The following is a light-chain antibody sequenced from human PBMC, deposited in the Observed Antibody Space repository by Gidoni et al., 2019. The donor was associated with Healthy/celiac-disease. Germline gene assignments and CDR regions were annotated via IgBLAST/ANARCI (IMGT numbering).Light chain of an antibody. V-gene: IGKV1-5*03. Sequence: DIQMTQSPSTLSASVGDRVTITCRASPSISSWLAWYQQKPGQAPKRLIYRASTLGNGVPLRFSGSGSGTEFTLTISSLQPDDFATYYCQQYNSYSPTWTFGQGTKVEIK. CDR3: QQYNSYSPTWT. CDR1: PSISSW. CDR2: RAS. J-gene: IGKJ1*01.